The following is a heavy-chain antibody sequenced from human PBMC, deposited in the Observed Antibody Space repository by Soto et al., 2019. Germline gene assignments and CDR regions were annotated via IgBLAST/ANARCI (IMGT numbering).Heavy chain of an antibody. CDR3: AKDYGDDDAFDI. D-gene: IGHD4-17*01. V-gene: IGHV4-39*01. CDR2: IYYSGST. CDR1: GGSISSRSYY. J-gene: IGHJ3*02. Sequence: PSETLSLTCTVSGGSISSRSYYWGWIRQPPGKGLEWIGSIYYSGSTYYNPSLKSRVTISVDTSKNQFSLKLSSVTAADTAVYYCAKDYGDDDAFDIWGQGTMVTVSS.